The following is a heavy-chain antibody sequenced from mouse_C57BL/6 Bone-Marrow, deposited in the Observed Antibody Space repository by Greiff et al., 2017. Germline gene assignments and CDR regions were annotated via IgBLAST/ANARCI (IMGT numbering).Heavy chain of an antibody. CDR1: GFSFNTYA. CDR2: IRSKRNNYAT. J-gene: IGHJ2*01. D-gene: IGHD4-1*01. CDR3: VNWDVGY. Sequence: EVKLMESGGGLVQPKGSLKLSCAASGFSFNTYAMNWVRQAPGKGLEWVARIRSKRNNYATYYAESVKDRFTISRDDSESMLYLQINNLKTEDTAMYYGVNWDVGYWGQGTTLTVSS. V-gene: IGHV10-1*01.